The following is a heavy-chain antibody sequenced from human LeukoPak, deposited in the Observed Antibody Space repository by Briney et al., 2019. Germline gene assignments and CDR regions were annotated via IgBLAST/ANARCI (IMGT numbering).Heavy chain of an antibody. V-gene: IGHV4-59*10. Sequence: SETLSLTCAVYGGSFSGYYWSWIRQPAGKGLEWIGRFYTSGSTNYNPSLKSRVTMSVDTSKNHFSLKLSSVTAADTAVYYCARYTLDFVTGFYAVFDCWGQGTLVTVSS. CDR1: GGSFSGYY. CDR2: FYTSGST. J-gene: IGHJ4*02. CDR3: ARYTLDFVTGFYAVFDC. D-gene: IGHD3-9*01.